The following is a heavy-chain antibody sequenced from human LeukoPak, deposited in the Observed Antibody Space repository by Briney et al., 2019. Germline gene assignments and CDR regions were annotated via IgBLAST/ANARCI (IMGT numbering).Heavy chain of an antibody. CDR1: GFTFSSYA. J-gene: IGHJ4*02. D-gene: IGHD3-22*01. V-gene: IGHV3-23*01. Sequence: PGGFLRLSCAASGFTFSSYAMTWVRQAPGKGLEWVSSITGSGGSTYYADSVKGRFTISRDNSKNTLYMEMNSLRAEDTAVYYCARARYYDSSGYHYWGQGTLVTVSS. CDR2: ITGSGGST. CDR3: ARARYYDSSGYHY.